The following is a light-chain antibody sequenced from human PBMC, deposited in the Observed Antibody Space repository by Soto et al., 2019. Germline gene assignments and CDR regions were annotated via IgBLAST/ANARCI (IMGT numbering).Light chain of an antibody. V-gene: IGKV3-20*01. Sequence: EIVLTQSPGTLSLSPGERATLSCRASQNVGSRYLAWYQQKPGQAPRLLIYGTSNRATGIPDRFSGSGSGTDFSLTISSLEPGDFAVYYCQQYGSSPRTFGQGTKVEIK. J-gene: IGKJ1*01. CDR3: QQYGSSPRT. CDR1: QNVGSRY. CDR2: GTS.